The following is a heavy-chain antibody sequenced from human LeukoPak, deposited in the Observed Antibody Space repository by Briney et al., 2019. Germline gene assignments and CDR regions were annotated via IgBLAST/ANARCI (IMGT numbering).Heavy chain of an antibody. CDR1: GFTFTGHY. V-gene: IGHV1-2*02. CDR3: ARDAVATIVDYYYYMDV. D-gene: IGHD5-12*01. J-gene: IGHJ6*03. Sequence: ASVKVSCKASGFTFTGHYMHWVRQAPGQGLEWMGWINPNSGATIYAQKFQGRVTMTRDTSISTAYMELSRLRSDDTAVYYCARDAVATIVDYYYYMDVWGKGTTVTVSS. CDR2: INPNSGAT.